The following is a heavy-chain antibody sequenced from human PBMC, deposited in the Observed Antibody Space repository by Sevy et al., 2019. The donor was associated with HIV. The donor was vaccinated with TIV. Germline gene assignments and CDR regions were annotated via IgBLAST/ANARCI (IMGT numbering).Heavy chain of an antibody. Sequence: GGSLRLSFAASGFTFSSYSMHWVRQAPGKGLEWVSSINSISTYIYYADSVKGRFTISRDNTKNSLYLQMNSLRAEDTAVYYCARGPDYYDSSGYYYQWGQGTLVTVSS. CDR2: INSISTYI. D-gene: IGHD3-22*01. CDR3: ARGPDYYDSSGYYYQ. V-gene: IGHV3-21*01. CDR1: GFTFSSYS. J-gene: IGHJ4*02.